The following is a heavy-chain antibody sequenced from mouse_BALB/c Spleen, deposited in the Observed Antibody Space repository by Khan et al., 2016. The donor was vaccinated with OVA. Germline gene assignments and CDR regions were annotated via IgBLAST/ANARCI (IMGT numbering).Heavy chain of an antibody. J-gene: IGHJ3*01. V-gene: IGHV5-6*01. CDR1: GFTFSAYG. CDR2: INSDGGYT. Sequence: EVELVESGGDLVKPGGSLRLSCAASGFTFSAYGMAWVRQAPDKRLEWVATINSDGGYTYYTDTVKGRFTISRNNAENTLSLQMSSLKSEDTAIYYCASHLTGAFAYWGQGTLVTVSA. CDR3: ASHLTGAFAY. D-gene: IGHD4-1*01.